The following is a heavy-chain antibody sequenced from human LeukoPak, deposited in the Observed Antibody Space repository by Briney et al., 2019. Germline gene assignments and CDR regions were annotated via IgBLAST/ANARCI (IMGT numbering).Heavy chain of an antibody. CDR2: IKQDGSEK. CDR3: ARVLGWTAYFNLGNWFDP. J-gene: IGHJ5*02. D-gene: IGHD3/OR15-3a*01. Sequence: PGGALRLACAASGFTFSSDWISWVRQAPGKGLEWVANIKQDGSEKYYVDSVKGRFTISIDKAKNSLDLQMNSLRAEDTAVYYCARVLGWTAYFNLGNWFDPWGQGTLVTVSS. V-gene: IGHV3-7*01. CDR1: GFTFSSDW.